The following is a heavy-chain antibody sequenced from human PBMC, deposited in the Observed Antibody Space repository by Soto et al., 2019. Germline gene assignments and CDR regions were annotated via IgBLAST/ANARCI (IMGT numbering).Heavy chain of an antibody. CDR3: ARLMWSGSYLYYFDY. CDR2: IYYSGST. D-gene: IGHD3-10*01. CDR1: GGSISSGVYY. V-gene: IGHV4-31*03. Sequence: PSETLSLTCTVSGGSISSGVYYWSWIRQHPGKGLEWIGYIYYSGSTYYNPSLKSRVTISVDTSKNQFSLKLSSVTAADTAVYYCARLMWSGSYLYYFDYWGQGTLVTVSS. J-gene: IGHJ4*02.